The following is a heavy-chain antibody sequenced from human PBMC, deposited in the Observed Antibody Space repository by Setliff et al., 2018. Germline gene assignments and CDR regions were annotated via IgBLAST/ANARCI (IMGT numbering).Heavy chain of an antibody. CDR2: IYYTGTT. Sequence: SETLSLTCTVSGGSISGYYWSWIRQPPGKELEWIGYIYYTGTTNYNPSLKSRVTISVDTSKNQFSLMLSSVTAADTALYYCAKADEGPRRASGSYYPLLRFDPWGQGTLVTVSS. CDR3: AKADEGPRRASGSYYPLLRFDP. D-gene: IGHD3-10*01. J-gene: IGHJ5*02. CDR1: GGSISGYY. V-gene: IGHV4-59*01.